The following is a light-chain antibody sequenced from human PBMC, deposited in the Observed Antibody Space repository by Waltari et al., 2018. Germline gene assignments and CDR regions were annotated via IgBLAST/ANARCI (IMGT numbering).Light chain of an antibody. V-gene: IGLV1-44*01. CDR3: ATWDDRLNGWV. Sequence: QSVLTQPPSASGTPGQRVTISFSGSTSNMEVNPVTWYQHLPGSAPSLLISPIDQRPSGVPDRFSGAKSGTSASRAISGLQSDDEGHYYCATWDDRLNGWVFGGGTKLTVL. J-gene: IGLJ3*02. CDR1: TSNMEVNP. CDR2: PID.